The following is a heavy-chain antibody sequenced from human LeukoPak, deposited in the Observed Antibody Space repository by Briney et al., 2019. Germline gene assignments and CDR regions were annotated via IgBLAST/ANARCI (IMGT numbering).Heavy chain of an antibody. D-gene: IGHD3-10*01. V-gene: IGHV3-7*02. CDR1: GFTFSSYW. CDR2: IKQDGSEK. CDR3: ARARVRGSYAFDI. Sequence: GGSLRLSCAASGFTFSSYWMSRVRQAPGKGLEWVANIKQDGSEKYYVDSVKGRFTISRDNAKNSLYLQMNSLRAEDTAVYYCARARVRGSYAFDIWGQGTMVTVSS. J-gene: IGHJ3*02.